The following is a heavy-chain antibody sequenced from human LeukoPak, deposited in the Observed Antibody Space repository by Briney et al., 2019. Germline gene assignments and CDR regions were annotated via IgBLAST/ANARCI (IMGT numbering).Heavy chain of an antibody. V-gene: IGHV6-1*01. J-gene: IGHJ4*02. Sequence: SQTLSLTCAISGDSVSSDSAAWNWIRQSPSRGLEWLGRTYYRSRWHNDYAVSVKSRITINPETPKIPFSLHLSSGTPEDTAVYYCARDSGSGDDFLDSWGQGTPVTVSS. D-gene: IGHD5-12*01. CDR1: GDSVSSDSAA. CDR2: TYYRSRWHN. CDR3: ARDSGSGDDFLDS.